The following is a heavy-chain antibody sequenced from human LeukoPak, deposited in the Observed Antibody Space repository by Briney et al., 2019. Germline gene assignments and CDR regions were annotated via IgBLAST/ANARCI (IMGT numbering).Heavy chain of an antibody. D-gene: IGHD6-19*01. V-gene: IGHV1-46*01. CDR3: ARASGGWYSDYYYYGMDV. Sequence: ASVKVSCKASGYTFTSYYMHWVRQAPGQGLEWMGIINPSGGSTSYAQKFQGRVTMTRDTSTSTVYMELSSLRSEDTAVYYCARASGGWYSDYYYYGMDVWGQGTTVTVSS. CDR2: INPSGGST. J-gene: IGHJ6*02. CDR1: GYTFTSYY.